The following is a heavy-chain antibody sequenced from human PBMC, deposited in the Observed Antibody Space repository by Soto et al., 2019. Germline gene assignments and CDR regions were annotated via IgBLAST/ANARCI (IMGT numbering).Heavy chain of an antibody. V-gene: IGHV5-51*01. D-gene: IGHD6-19*01. Sequence: PGESLKISCKGFGYSFSNHWIGWVRQMPGKGPEWMGIIDLSNSGTRYSPSFQGQVAISADKSISTAYLQWSSLKASDTAMYYCARRTSTSGWRHYFDYWGQGTLVIVSS. CDR3: ARRTSTSGWRHYFDY. J-gene: IGHJ4*02. CDR2: IDLSNSGT. CDR1: GYSFSNHW.